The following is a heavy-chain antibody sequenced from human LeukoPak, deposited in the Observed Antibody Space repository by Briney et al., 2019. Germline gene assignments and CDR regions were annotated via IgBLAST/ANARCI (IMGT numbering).Heavy chain of an antibody. CDR3: AREDAMVYYFDY. CDR1: GYTFTSYY. Sequence: ASVKVSCKASGYTFTSYYMHWVRQAPGQGLEWMGIINPSGGSTSYAQKFQGRVTMTRDTSTSTAYMELSSLRSEDTAVYYCAREDAMVYYFDYWGQGTLVTVSS. D-gene: IGHD5-18*01. J-gene: IGHJ4*02. CDR2: INPSGGST. V-gene: IGHV1-46*01.